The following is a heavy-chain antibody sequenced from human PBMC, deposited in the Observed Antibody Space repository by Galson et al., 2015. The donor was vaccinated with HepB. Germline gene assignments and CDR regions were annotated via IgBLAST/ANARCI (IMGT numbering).Heavy chain of an antibody. V-gene: IGHV1-69-2*01. CDR2: VDPEDGET. CDR3: ATDPHYDILTGYRGSYYYMDG. Sequence: VKVSCKVSGYTFTDYYMHWVQQAPGKGLEWMGLVDPEDGETIYAEKFQGRVTITADTSTDTAYMELSSLRSEDTAVYYCATDPHYDILTGYRGSYYYMDGWGKGTTVTVSS. D-gene: IGHD3-9*01. CDR1: GYTFTDYY. J-gene: IGHJ6*03.